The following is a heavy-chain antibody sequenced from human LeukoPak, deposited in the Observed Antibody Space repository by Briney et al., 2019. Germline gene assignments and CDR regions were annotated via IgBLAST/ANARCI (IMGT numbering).Heavy chain of an antibody. CDR3: ARTAYCGGDCYPYYFDY. CDR1: GYTFTSYG. CDR2: ISAYNGNT. D-gene: IGHD2-21*02. Sequence: ASVKVSCKASGYTFTSYGISWVRQAPGQGLEWMGWISAYNGNTNYEQKLQGRVTMTTDTSTSTAYMQLRSLRSDDTAVYYCARTAYCGGDCYPYYFDYWGQGTLVTVSS. J-gene: IGHJ4*02. V-gene: IGHV1-18*01.